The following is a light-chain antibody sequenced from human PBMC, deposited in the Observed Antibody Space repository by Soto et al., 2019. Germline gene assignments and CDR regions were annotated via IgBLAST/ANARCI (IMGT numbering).Light chain of an antibody. CDR3: LQDINYPWT. J-gene: IGKJ1*01. V-gene: IGKV1-5*01. CDR1: QSISSW. CDR2: HAS. Sequence: DIQMTQSPPTLSASVGDRVTITCRARQSISSWLAWYQQKPGKAPKLLIYHASNLQSGVPSRFSGSGSGTDFTLAISSLQPEDSATYYCLQDINYPWTFGQGTKVDI.